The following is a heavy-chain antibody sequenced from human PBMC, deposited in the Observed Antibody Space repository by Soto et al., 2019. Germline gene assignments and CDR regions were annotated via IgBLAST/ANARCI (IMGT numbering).Heavy chain of an antibody. CDR2: IFSNDEK. J-gene: IGHJ4*02. V-gene: IGHV2-26*01. D-gene: IGHD3-22*01. CDR1: GFSLSNARMG. Sequence: SGPTLVNPTETLTLTCTVSGFSLSNARMGVSWIRQPPGKALEWLAHIFSNDEKSYSTSLKSRLTISKDTSKSQVVLTMTNMDPVHTATYYCARTRAEYYDSTFGWLIDYWGRGTLVTAPQ. CDR3: ARTRAEYYDSTFGWLIDY.